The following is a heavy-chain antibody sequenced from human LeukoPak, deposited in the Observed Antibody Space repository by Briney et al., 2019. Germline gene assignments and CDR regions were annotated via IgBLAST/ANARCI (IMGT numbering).Heavy chain of an antibody. D-gene: IGHD3-9*01. CDR2: ISSSSSYI. CDR3: ARGPYNDILTGYSFDY. J-gene: IGHJ4*02. CDR1: GFTFSSYS. V-gene: IGHV3-21*01. Sequence: GGSLRLPCAASGFTFSSYSMNWVRQAPGKGLEWVSSISSSSSYIYYADSLKGRFTISRDNAKNSLYLQMNSLRAEDTAVYYCARGPYNDILTGYSFDYWGQGTLVTASS.